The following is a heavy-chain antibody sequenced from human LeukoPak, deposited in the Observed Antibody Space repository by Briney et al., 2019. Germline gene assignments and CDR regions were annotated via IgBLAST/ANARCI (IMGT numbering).Heavy chain of an antibody. CDR3: ARVANPPYSSSWDAFDI. CDR2: INHSGST. D-gene: IGHD6-13*01. V-gene: IGHV4-34*01. J-gene: IGHJ3*02. Sequence: SETLSLTCAVYGGSFSGYYWSWIRQPPGKGLEWIGEINHSGSTNYNPSLKSRVTISVDTSKNQFSLKLSSVTAADTAVYYCARVANPPYSSSWDAFDIWGQGTMVTVSS. CDR1: GGSFSGYY.